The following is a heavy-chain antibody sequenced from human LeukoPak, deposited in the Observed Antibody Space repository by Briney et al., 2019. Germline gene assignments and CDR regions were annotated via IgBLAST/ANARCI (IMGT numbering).Heavy chain of an antibody. D-gene: IGHD2-21*01. V-gene: IGHV3-74*01. CDR1: GFTLSTYW. CDR2: INSDGRST. J-gene: IGHJ4*02. Sequence: GGSLRLSCAASGFTLSTYWMHWVRQAPGEGLVWVSRINSDGRSTSYADSVKGRFTISRDNAKNTLYLQMNSLRAEDTAVYYCARGSLSGDYFDYWGQGTLVTVSS. CDR3: ARGSLSGDYFDY.